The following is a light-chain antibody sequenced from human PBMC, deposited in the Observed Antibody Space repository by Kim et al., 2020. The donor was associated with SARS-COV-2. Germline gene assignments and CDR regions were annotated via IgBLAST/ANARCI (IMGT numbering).Light chain of an antibody. CDR2: LNSDGSH. J-gene: IGLJ3*02. V-gene: IGLV4-69*01. CDR3: QTWGTAIRV. CDR1: SGHSSYA. Sequence: QPVLTQSPSASASLGASVKLTCTLSSGHSSYAIAWHQQQPDKGPRYLMKLNSDGSHNKGDGIPDRFSGSSSGAERYLTISSLQSEDEADYYCQTWGTAIRVFGGGTKLTVL.